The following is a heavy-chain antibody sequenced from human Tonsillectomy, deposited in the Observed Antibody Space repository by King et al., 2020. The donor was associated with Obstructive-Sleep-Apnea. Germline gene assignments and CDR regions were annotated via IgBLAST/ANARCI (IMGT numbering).Heavy chain of an antibody. V-gene: IGHV4-39*07. Sequence: QMQLQESGPGLVKPSETLSLTCTVSGGSISSTSYYWGWIRQPPGKGLEWIGSMYYSGSTYYNPSLKSRVTISVATSKNQFSLKLSSVTAADTAVYYCATGTGYCSSTSCYEFDPWGQGTLVTVSS. CDR3: ATGTGYCSSTSCYEFDP. CDR2: MYYSGST. D-gene: IGHD2-2*01. CDR1: GGSISSTSYY. J-gene: IGHJ5*02.